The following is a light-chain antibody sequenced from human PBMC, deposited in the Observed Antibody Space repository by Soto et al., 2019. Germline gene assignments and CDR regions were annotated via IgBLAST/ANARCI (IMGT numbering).Light chain of an antibody. CDR2: LGS. V-gene: IGKV2-28*01. CDR1: QSLLHSNGYNY. Sequence: DIVMTQSPLSLPVTPGEPASISCRSSQSLLHSNGYNYLDWYLQKPGQSPQLLIYLGSNRASGVPDRFSGSGSGTDFTLKISRVGAEDVGVYYCMQALQTPPAYTFGQGTKLEIK. CDR3: MQALQTPPAYT. J-gene: IGKJ2*01.